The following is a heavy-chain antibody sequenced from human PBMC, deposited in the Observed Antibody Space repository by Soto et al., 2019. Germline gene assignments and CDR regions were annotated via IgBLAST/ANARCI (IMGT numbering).Heavy chain of an antibody. Sequence: QVQLVQSGAEVKKPGSSVKVSCKASGDTFSSYAISWVRQAPGQGLEWMGGIIPIFGTANYAQKFQGRVTSTADESTSTAYMELSSLRSEATAVYYCARDGSGYRSRASPMDVWGQGTTVTVSS. CDR1: GDTFSSYA. D-gene: IGHD3-22*01. CDR3: ARDGSGYRSRASPMDV. V-gene: IGHV1-69*01. J-gene: IGHJ6*02. CDR2: IIPIFGTA.